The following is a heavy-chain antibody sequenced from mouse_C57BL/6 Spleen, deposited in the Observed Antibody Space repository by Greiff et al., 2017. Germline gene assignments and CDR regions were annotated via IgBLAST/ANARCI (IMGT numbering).Heavy chain of an antibody. Sequence: EVQLVESGGGLVKPGGSLKLSCAASGFTFSDYGMHWVRQAPEKGLEWVAYIRSGSSTIYYADTVKGRFTISRDKAKNTLFLHMTSLRSEDTAMYYCARTYVPYAMDYWGQGTSVTVSS. D-gene: IGHD6-5*01. CDR2: IRSGSSTI. V-gene: IGHV5-17*01. J-gene: IGHJ4*01. CDR1: GFTFSDYG. CDR3: ARTYVPYAMDY.